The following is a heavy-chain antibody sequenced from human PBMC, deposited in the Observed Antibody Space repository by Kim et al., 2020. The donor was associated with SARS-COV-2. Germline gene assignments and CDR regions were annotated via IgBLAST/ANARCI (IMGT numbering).Heavy chain of an antibody. CDR2: ISSSGNYK. CDR1: GFTFSRNS. J-gene: IGHJ6*02. D-gene: IGHD2-2*02. CDR3: ARVDGVPGAIRKGYYNYGMDV. V-gene: IGHV3-21*01. Sequence: GGSLRLSCAASGFTFSRNSINWVRRAPGKGLEWVSSISSSGNYKYYADSVKGRFTISRDNAKNSLYLQMNSLRVEDTAVYYCARVDGVPGAIRKGYYNYGMDVWGQGTTVTVSS.